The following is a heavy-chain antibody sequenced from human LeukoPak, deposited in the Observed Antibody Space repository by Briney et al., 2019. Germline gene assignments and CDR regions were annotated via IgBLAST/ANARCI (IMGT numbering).Heavy chain of an antibody. V-gene: IGHV1-69*04. D-gene: IGHD3-3*01. CDR1: GGTFSSYA. Sequence: SVKVSCKASGGTFSSYAISWVRQAPGQGLEWMGRIIPILGIANYAQKFQGRVTITADKSTSTAYMELSSLRPEDTAVYYCARDTIFGVVITDYWGQGTLVTVSS. CDR2: IIPILGIA. CDR3: ARDTIFGVVITDY. J-gene: IGHJ4*02.